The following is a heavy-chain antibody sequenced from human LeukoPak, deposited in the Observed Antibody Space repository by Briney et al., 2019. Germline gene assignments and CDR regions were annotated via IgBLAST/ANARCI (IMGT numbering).Heavy chain of an antibody. V-gene: IGHV1-24*01. CDR1: GYTLTELS. D-gene: IGHD5-12*01. CDR2: FDPEDGET. J-gene: IGHJ4*02. Sequence: ASVKVSCKVSGYTLTELSMHWVRQAPGKGLEWMGGFDPEDGETIYAQKFQGRVTMTEDTSTDTAYMELSSLRSEDTAVYYCATIYGGYISFDYWGQGTLVTVSS. CDR3: ATIYGGYISFDY.